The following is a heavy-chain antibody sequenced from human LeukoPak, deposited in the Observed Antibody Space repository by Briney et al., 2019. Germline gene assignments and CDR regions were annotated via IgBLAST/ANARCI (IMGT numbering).Heavy chain of an antibody. CDR3: SKNMATVVRVDF. D-gene: IGHD3-10*01. CDR1: GYSINNGDY. V-gene: IGHV4-38-2*01. J-gene: IGHJ4*02. CDR2: IYHSGIT. Sequence: TSETLSLTCAVSGYSINNGDYWGWLRPPPGRGLEWIGSIYHSGITYFKPSLRSRVTISIDTSKNPLSLKVNSVTAADTAVYYWSKNMATVVRVDFWGQGTVVSVPS.